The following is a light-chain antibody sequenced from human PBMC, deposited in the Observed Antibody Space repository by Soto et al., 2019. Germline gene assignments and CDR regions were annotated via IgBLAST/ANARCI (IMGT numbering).Light chain of an antibody. CDR1: KLGDKY. V-gene: IGLV3-1*01. CDR3: QAWDSSTLV. Sequence: SYELTQPPSVSVSPGQTASITCSGDKLGDKYACWYQQKPGQPPVLVIYQDSKRPSGIPERFSGSNSGNTATLTINGTHAMDEADYYCQAWDSSTLVFGTGTKLTVL. CDR2: QDS. J-gene: IGLJ1*01.